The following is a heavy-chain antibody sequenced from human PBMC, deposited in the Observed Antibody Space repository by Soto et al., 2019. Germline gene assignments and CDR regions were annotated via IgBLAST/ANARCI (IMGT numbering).Heavy chain of an antibody. CDR3: AKDFGSSSYDYYYYGMDV. CDR2: ISYDGSNK. D-gene: IGHD6-13*01. V-gene: IGHV3-30*18. Sequence: QGLSGAGSGVTFSSYCMHWVRQAPGKGLEWVAVISYDGSNKYYADSVKGRFTISRDNSKNTLYLQMNSLRAEDTAVYYCAKDFGSSSYDYYYYGMDVWGQGTTVTVSS. CDR1: GVTFSSYC. J-gene: IGHJ6*02.